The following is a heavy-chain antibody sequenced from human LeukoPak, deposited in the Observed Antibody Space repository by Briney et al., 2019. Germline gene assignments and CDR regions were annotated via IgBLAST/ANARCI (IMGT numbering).Heavy chain of an antibody. CDR1: GYTFTSYG. Sequence: ASVKVSCKASGYTFTSYGISWVRQAPGQGLEWMGWISAYNGNTNYAQKLQGRVTMTTDTSTSTAYMELRSLRSAATAVYYCARGGLWFGDLLGTFDYWGQGTLVTVSS. V-gene: IGHV1-18*01. J-gene: IGHJ4*02. D-gene: IGHD3-10*01. CDR3: ARGGLWFGDLLGTFDY. CDR2: ISAYNGNT.